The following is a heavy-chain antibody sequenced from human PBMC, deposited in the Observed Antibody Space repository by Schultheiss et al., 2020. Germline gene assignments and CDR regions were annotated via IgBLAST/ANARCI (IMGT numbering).Heavy chain of an antibody. CDR2: ISAYNGNT. Sequence: ASVKVSCKASGYTFTSHGITWVRQAPGQGLEWMGWISAYNGNTNYAQKFQGRVTMTRDTSISTAYMELSRLRSDDTAVYYCARGGPRYCSSTSCYYPNWFDPWGQGTLVTVSS. V-gene: IGHV1-18*04. J-gene: IGHJ5*02. D-gene: IGHD2-2*01. CDR1: GYTFTSHG. CDR3: ARGGPRYCSSTSCYYPNWFDP.